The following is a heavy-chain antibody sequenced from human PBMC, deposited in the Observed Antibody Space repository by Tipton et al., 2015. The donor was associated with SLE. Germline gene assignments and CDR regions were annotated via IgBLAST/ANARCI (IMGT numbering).Heavy chain of an antibody. V-gene: IGHV4-38-2*02. CDR1: DDSVSSAYY. D-gene: IGHD1-26*01. CDR3: ARSWSGRREFDY. J-gene: IGHJ4*02. Sequence: GSLRLSCIVSDDSVSSAYYWAWIRQPPGKGLQWIACIYRTGTTYVNPSLKSRVSMSMDTSNNRFSLTMTSLTVADTAVYYCARSWSGRREFDYWGPGTLVTVSS. CDR2: IYRTGTT.